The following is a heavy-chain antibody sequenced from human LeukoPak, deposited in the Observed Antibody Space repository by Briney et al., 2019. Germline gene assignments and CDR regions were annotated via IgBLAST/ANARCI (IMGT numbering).Heavy chain of an antibody. CDR3: TTSDESSGTN. CDR2: VRQDGSET. Sequence: GGSLKLSCAASGFTFRNFWMSWVRQAPGKGLEWLANVRQDGSETYYLDPVKGRFTISRDNAKNSLYLEMNSLRGEDTAVYYCTTSDESSGTNWGQGTLVTVSS. D-gene: IGHD3-22*01. CDR1: GFTFRNFW. V-gene: IGHV3-7*01. J-gene: IGHJ4*02.